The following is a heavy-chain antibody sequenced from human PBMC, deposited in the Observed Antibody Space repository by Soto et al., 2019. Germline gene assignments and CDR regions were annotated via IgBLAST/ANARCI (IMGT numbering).Heavy chain of an antibody. D-gene: IGHD5-18*01. CDR3: ARAMDTAKASNDNWFDP. J-gene: IGHJ5*02. CDR2: TSSDEKKT. V-gene: IGHV3-30*03. CDR1: GFTFRSYD. Sequence: QVQLVESGGGVVQPGRSLRLSCVASGFTFRSYDMHWVRQAPGKGLEWVAVTSSDEKKTYYTDSVKGRFTISRDNSKNTLYRQVNSLTAEDTAVYYCARAMDTAKASNDNWFDPWGQGTLVTVSS.